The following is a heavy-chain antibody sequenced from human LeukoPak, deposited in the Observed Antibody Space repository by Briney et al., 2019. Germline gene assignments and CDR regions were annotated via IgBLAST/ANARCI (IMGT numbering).Heavy chain of an antibody. CDR3: ARTGGDYHDSTRWYYFDY. D-gene: IGHD3-22*01. J-gene: IGHJ4*02. CDR1: GYTFTSYG. CDR2: ISAYNGNT. V-gene: IGHV1-18*01. Sequence: ASVKVSCKASGYTFTSYGISWVRQAPGQGLEWMGWISAYNGNTNYAQKLQGRVTMTTDTSTSTAYMELRSLRSDDTAVYYCARTGGDYHDSTRWYYFDYWGQGTLVTVSS.